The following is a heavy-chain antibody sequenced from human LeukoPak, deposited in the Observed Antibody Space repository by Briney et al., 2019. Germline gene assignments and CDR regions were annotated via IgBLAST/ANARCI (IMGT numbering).Heavy chain of an antibody. J-gene: IGHJ4*02. CDR2: TYYRSKWYN. CDR3: ARSISGLGD. V-gene: IGHV6-1*01. D-gene: IGHD3-16*01. Sequence: SQTLSLTCAISGDSVRQSPSRDLEWLGRTYYRSKWYNDYAVSVKGRITISADTSKNQFSLQLNSVTPEDTAVYYCARSISGLGDWGQGTLVTVSS. CDR1: GDSV.